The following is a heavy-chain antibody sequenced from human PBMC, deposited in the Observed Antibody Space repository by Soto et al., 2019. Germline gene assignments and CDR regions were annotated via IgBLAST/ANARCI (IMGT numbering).Heavy chain of an antibody. CDR2: IYYSGST. V-gene: IGHV4-59*01. Sequence: PSETLSPPCTVSGGSISSYHWSWIRQPPGKGLEWIGYIYYSGSTNYNPSLKSRVTISVDTSKNQFSLKLSSVTAADTAVYYCARDPSLGTWGQGTLVTVSS. CDR3: ARDPSLGT. CDR1: GGSISSYH. J-gene: IGHJ5*02.